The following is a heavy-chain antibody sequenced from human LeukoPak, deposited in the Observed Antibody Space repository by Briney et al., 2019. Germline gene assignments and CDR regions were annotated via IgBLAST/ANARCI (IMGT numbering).Heavy chain of an antibody. J-gene: IGHJ6*03. D-gene: IGHD3-16*01. CDR1: GGSISSSSYY. Sequence: KPSETLSLTCTVSGGSISSSSYYWGWIRQPPGKGLEWIGSIYYSGSTYYNPSLKSRVTISVDTSKNQFSLKLSSVTAADTAVYYCARQERALGDYPQPQRYYYYYYMDVWGKGTTVTISS. CDR3: ARQERALGDYPQPQRYYYYYYMDV. CDR2: IYYSGST. V-gene: IGHV4-39*01.